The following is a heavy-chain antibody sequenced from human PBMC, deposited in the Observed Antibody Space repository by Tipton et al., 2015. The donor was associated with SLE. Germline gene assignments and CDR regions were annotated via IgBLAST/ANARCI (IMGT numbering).Heavy chain of an antibody. D-gene: IGHD2-21*01. J-gene: IGHJ2*01. CDR1: GGSISSHY. CDR2: IYYSGST. CDR3: AGGASILWSVGYFDL. Sequence: TLSLTCTVSGGSISSHYWSWIRQPPGKGLEWIGYIYYSGSTNYNPSLKSRVTISVDTSKNQFSLKLSSVTAADTAVYYCAGGASILWSVGYFDLWGRGTLVTVSS. V-gene: IGHV4-59*11.